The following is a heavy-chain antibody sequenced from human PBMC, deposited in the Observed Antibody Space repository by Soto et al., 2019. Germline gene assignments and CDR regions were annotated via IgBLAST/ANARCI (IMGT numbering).Heavy chain of an antibody. V-gene: IGHV5-10-1*01. CDR3: ARQIYDSDTGPNFQYYFDS. Sequence: GESLKISCKGSVYNFAGYWITWVRQKPGKGLEWMGRIDPSDSQTYYSPSFRGHVTISVTKSITTVFLQWSSLRASDTAMYYCARQIYDSDTGPNFQYYFDSWGQGTPVTVSS. D-gene: IGHD3-22*01. CDR2: IDPSDSQT. J-gene: IGHJ4*02. CDR1: VYNFAGYW.